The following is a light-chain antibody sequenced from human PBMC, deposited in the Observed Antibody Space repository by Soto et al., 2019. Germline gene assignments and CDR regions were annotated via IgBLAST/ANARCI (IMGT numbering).Light chain of an antibody. CDR1: SSDVGGYNY. V-gene: IGLV2-11*01. J-gene: IGLJ2*01. CDR3: CSYAGSYTLVV. CDR2: DVS. Sequence: QSALTQPRSVSGSPGQSVTISCTGTSSDVGGYNYVSWYQQHPGNAPKLMIYDVSKRPSGVPDRFSGSKSGNTASLTISGLQAEDEADDYCCSYAGSYTLVVFGGGTKLTVL.